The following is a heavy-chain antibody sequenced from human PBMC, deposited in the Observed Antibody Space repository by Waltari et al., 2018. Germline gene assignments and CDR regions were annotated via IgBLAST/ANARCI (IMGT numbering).Heavy chain of an antibody. CDR3: ARGRMTTKVTPWDF. V-gene: IGHV3-21*02. D-gene: IGHD4-17*01. CDR2: ISGSGNFV. Sequence: QLVESGGGLVRPGGSLRLSCATSGFNFSNYGMNWVRQAPGKGVVWVSFISGSGNFVYYVDSVKGRFTISRDNGKNLVYLDMNGLGGDDTALYYCARGRMTTKVTPWDFWGQGTLVTVSS. J-gene: IGHJ1*01. CDR1: GFNFSNYG.